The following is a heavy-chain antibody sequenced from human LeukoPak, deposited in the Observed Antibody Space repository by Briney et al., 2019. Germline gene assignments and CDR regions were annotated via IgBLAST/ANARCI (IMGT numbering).Heavy chain of an antibody. CDR2: ISKDGSST. J-gene: IGHJ4*02. CDR1: GFTFSSYW. Sequence: GGSLRLSCAASGFTFSSYWMHWVRHAPGKGLVWVSRISKDGSSTYYADSVKGRFTISRDNAKNTLYLQMNSLRAEDTAVYYCARDEVGVGATHDYWGQGTLVTVSS. V-gene: IGHV3-74*01. CDR3: ARDEVGVGATHDY. D-gene: IGHD1-26*01.